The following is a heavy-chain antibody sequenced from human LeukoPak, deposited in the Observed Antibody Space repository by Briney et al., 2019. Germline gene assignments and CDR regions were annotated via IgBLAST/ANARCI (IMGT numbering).Heavy chain of an antibody. CDR1: GGSISSYY. Sequence: SETLSLTCTISGGSISSYYWSWLRQPPGKGLEWIGYIYYSGSTNNNPSLKSRVTIAVDTSKNQFSLNLRSVTAVDTAVYYCARVEEGYGSGRRENYYYYYMDVWGKGTTVTISS. V-gene: IGHV4-59*01. CDR2: IYYSGST. CDR3: ARVEEGYGSGRRENYYYYYMDV. D-gene: IGHD3-10*01. J-gene: IGHJ6*03.